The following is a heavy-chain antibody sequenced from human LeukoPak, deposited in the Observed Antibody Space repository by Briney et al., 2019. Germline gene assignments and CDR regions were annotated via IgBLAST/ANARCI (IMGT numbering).Heavy chain of an antibody. V-gene: IGHV3-66*04. CDR3: ARHRMGLFDY. CDR1: GFTVSSKC. J-gene: IGHJ4*02. Sequence: PGGSLRLSCAASGFTVSSKCMSWVRQAPGKGLEWVSVIYSGGSTYYADSVKGRFTISRDNSKNTLYLQMNSMRAEDTAVYYCARHRMGLFDYWGQGTLVTVSS. D-gene: IGHD2-8*01. CDR2: IYSGGST.